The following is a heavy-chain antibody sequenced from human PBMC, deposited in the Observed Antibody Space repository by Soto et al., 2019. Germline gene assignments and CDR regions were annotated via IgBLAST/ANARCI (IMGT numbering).Heavy chain of an antibody. Sequence: SETLSLTCSVSGCSFTSNNWWTWVRQPPGQGLEWVGEIYRTGSTNYNPSLKSRVTISLDKSENQFTLKVTSLTAADTAVYYCASRDPGNSVDYWGQGTLVTVSS. CDR1: GCSFTSNNW. J-gene: IGHJ4*02. V-gene: IGHV4-4*02. CDR3: ASRDPGNSVDY. CDR2: IYRTGST. D-gene: IGHD5-12*01.